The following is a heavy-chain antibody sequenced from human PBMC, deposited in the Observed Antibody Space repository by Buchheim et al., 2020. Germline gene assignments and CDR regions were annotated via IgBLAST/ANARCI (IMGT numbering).Heavy chain of an antibody. CDR2: ISASGGRT. J-gene: IGHJ1*01. CDR1: GFPFGGYE. D-gene: IGHD3-10*01. CDR3: ATDPHYPSGSY. Sequence: EVFLVESGGHLVQPGGSLRLSCAASGFPFGGYEMNWVRQAPGKGLECIAYISASGGRTYYVDSVRGRFTISRDNAQKSLSLQMSSLRVEDTAVYYCATDPHYPSGSYWGRGTL. V-gene: IGHV3-48*03.